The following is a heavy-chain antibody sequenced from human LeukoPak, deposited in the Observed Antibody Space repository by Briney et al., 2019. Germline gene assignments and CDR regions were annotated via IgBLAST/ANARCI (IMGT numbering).Heavy chain of an antibody. J-gene: IGHJ4*02. D-gene: IGHD1-1*01. CDR1: GFTFGSYT. CDR2: ISGSDNT. V-gene: IGHV3-23*01. Sequence: GGSLRPSCAASGFTFGSYTMSWVRQAPGKGLEWVSAISGSDNTYYADSVKGRFTISRDNSKNTVSLQMSSLRVEDTAVYYCAKARQPTESYWDYWGQGTLVTVSS. CDR3: AKARQPTESYWDY.